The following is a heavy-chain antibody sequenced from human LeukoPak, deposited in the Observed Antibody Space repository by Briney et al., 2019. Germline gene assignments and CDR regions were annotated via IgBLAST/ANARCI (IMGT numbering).Heavy chain of an antibody. CDR2: ISYDGSNK. Sequence: GRSLRLSCAAPGFTFSSYGMHWVRQAPGKGLEWVAVISYDGSNKYYADSVKGRFTISRDNSKNTLYLQMNSLRAEDTAVYYCAKGYSSGWYLYYFDYWGQGTLVTVSS. CDR3: AKGYSSGWYLYYFDY. CDR1: GFTFSSYG. D-gene: IGHD6-19*01. J-gene: IGHJ4*02. V-gene: IGHV3-30*18.